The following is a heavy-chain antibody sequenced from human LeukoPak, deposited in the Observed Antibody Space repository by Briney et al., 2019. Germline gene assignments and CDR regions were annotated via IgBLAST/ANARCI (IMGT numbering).Heavy chain of an antibody. J-gene: IGHJ4*02. Sequence: ASVKVSCKASGYTFMRYGISWVRQAPGEGLEWMGWISAYDGNIKFAQKVQGRVTMTTDTSTSTAYMELRSLRSDDTAVYYCARDSALSSGNYFDRFDYWGQGTLVTVSS. CDR2: ISAYDGNI. V-gene: IGHV1-18*01. D-gene: IGHD1-26*01. CDR1: GYTFMRYG. CDR3: ARDSALSSGNYFDRFDY.